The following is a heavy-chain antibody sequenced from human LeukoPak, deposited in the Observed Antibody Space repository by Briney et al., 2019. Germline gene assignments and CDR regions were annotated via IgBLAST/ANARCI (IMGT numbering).Heavy chain of an antibody. CDR1: GGSISSGGYS. V-gene: IGHV4-30-2*01. CDR3: ASSSGSYSAEYFQH. Sequence: SETLSLTCAVSGGSISSGGYSWSWIRQPPGTGLEWIGYIYHSGSTYYNPSLKSRVTISVDRSKNQFSLKLSSVTAADTAVYYCASSSGSYSAEYFQHWGQGTLATVSS. D-gene: IGHD1-26*01. CDR2: IYHSGST. J-gene: IGHJ1*01.